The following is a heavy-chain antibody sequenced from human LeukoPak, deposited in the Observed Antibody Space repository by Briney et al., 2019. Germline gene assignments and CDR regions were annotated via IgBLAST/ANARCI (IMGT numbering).Heavy chain of an antibody. D-gene: IGHD5-18*01. CDR3: ARRELYSYARTGAFDI. CDR2: IYYSGST. V-gene: IGHV4-39*01. J-gene: IGHJ3*02. CDR1: GGSIGSSSYY. Sequence: PSETLSLTCTVSGGSIGSSSYYWGWIRQPPGKGLEWIGSIYYSGSTYYNPSLKSRVTISVDTSKNQFSLKLSSVTAADTAVYYCARRELYSYARTGAFDIWGQGTMVTVSS.